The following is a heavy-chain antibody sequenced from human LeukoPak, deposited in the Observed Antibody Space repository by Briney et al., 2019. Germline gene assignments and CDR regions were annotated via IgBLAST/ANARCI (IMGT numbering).Heavy chain of an antibody. Sequence: PGGSLRLSCAASGFSFSTNPMSWVRQAPGKGLEWVLAISPDKTYYADSVKGRLTISRDNYKNTVDLHMNSPRAEDTAIYYCVKEHVDRAFTRSFEIWGQGIVVTVSS. CDR3: VKEHVDRAFTRSFEI. D-gene: IGHD3-3*02. V-gene: IGHV3-23*01. CDR2: ISPDKT. J-gene: IGHJ3*02. CDR1: GFSFSTNP.